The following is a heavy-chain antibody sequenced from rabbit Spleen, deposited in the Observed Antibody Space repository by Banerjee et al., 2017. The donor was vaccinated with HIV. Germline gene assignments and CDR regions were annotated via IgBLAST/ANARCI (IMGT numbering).Heavy chain of an antibody. CDR3: ARDTASSFSSYGMDL. D-gene: IGHD8-1*01. J-gene: IGHJ6*01. V-gene: IGHV1S45*01. CDR2: IYGGNNDT. Sequence: QEQLVESGGGLVKPEGSLTLTCKASGVSFSDKDVMCWVRQAPGKGLEWIACIYGGNNDTYYATWAKGRFTISKTSSTTVTLQMTRLTAADTATYFCARDTASSFSSYGMDLWGQGTLVTVS. CDR1: GVSFSDKDV.